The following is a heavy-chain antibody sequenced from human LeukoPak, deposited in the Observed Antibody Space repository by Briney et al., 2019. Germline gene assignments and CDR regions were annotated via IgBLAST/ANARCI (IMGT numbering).Heavy chain of an antibody. CDR2: ISSSSSTI. CDR1: GFTFSSYA. J-gene: IGHJ4*02. D-gene: IGHD4-17*01. CDR3: ARVPTVTFFDY. Sequence: GGSLRLSCAASGFTFSSYAMSWVRQAPGKGLEWVSYISSSSSTIYYADSVKGRFTISRDNAKNSLYLQMNSLRAEDTAVYYCARVPTVTFFDYWGQGTLVTVSS. V-gene: IGHV3-48*01.